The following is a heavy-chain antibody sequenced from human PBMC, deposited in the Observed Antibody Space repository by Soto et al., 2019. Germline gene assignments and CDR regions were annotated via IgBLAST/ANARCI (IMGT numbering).Heavy chain of an antibody. Sequence: GASVKVSCKASGYTFTNYGINWVRQAPGQGLEWMGWISTYNGNTNYAQNLQGRVTMTTDTSTSTAYMELRSLRSDDTAVYYCATSHRYYDFWSGSSGWYFDYWGQGTLVTVSS. CDR3: ATSHRYYDFWSGSSGWYFDY. J-gene: IGHJ4*02. CDR1: GYTFTNYG. V-gene: IGHV1-18*01. CDR2: ISTYNGNT. D-gene: IGHD3-3*01.